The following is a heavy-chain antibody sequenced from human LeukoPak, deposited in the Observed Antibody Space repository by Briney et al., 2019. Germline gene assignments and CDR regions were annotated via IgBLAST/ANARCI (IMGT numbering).Heavy chain of an antibody. V-gene: IGHV1-69*13. CDR3: ARGMGATTKLFDY. CDR2: IIPIFGTA. Sequence: EASVKASCKASGGTFSSYAISWVRQAPGQGLEWMGGIIPIFGTANYAQKFQGRVTITADESTSTAYMELSSLRSEDTAVYYCARGMGATTKLFDYWGQGTLVTVSS. CDR1: GGTFSSYA. J-gene: IGHJ4*02. D-gene: IGHD1-26*01.